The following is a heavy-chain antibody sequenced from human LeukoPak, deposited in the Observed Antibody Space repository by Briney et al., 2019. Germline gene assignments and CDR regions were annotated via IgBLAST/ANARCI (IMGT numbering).Heavy chain of an antibody. V-gene: IGHV3-30-3*01. CDR3: ARDGLELRAFDI. Sequence: PGGSLRLSCAAFGFTFSSYAMHWVRQAPGKGLEWVAVISYDGSNKYYADSVKGRFTISRDNSKNTLYLQMNSLRAEDTAVYYCARDGLELRAFDIWGQGTMVTVSS. CDR2: ISYDGSNK. D-gene: IGHD1-7*01. J-gene: IGHJ3*02. CDR1: GFTFSSYA.